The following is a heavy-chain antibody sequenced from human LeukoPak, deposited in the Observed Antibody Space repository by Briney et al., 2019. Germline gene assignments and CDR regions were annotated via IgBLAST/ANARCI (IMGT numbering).Heavy chain of an antibody. CDR2: ISSSSSTI. D-gene: IGHD2-2*01. CDR3: AREVVDIVVNANWFDP. J-gene: IGHJ5*02. V-gene: IGHV3-11*04. Sequence: GGSLRLSCAASGFTFSDYYMSWIRQAPGKGLEWVSYISSSSSTIYYADSVKGRFTISRDNAKNSLYLQMNSLRAEDTAVYYCAREVVDIVVNANWFDPWGQGTLVTVSS. CDR1: GFTFSDYY.